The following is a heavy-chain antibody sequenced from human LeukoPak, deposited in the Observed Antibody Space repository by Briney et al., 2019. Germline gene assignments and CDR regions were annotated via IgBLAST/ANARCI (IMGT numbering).Heavy chain of an antibody. V-gene: IGHV3-33*08. D-gene: IGHD6-19*01. CDR3: ASTSGWYEPIDY. CDR2: IWYDGSNK. Sequence: QPGGSLRLSCASSGFTFSSYGMHWVRQAPGKGLELVAVIWYDGSNKYYADSVKGRFTISRDNSKNTLYLQMNSLRAEDTAVYYCASTSGWYEPIDYWGQGTLVTVSS. J-gene: IGHJ4*02. CDR1: GFTFSSYG.